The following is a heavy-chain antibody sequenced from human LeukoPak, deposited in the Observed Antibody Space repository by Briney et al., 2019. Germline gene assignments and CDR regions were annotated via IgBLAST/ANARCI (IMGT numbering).Heavy chain of an antibody. J-gene: IGHJ1*01. CDR3: AKASTGYSSGWRPAEYFQH. Sequence: GGSLRLSCAASGFTFSSYAMSWARQAPGKGLEWVSAISGSGGSTYYADSVKGRFTISRDNSKNTLYLQMNSLRAEDTAVYYCAKASTGYSSGWRPAEYFQHWGQGTLVTVSS. CDR1: GFTFSSYA. CDR2: ISGSGGST. V-gene: IGHV3-23*01. D-gene: IGHD6-19*01.